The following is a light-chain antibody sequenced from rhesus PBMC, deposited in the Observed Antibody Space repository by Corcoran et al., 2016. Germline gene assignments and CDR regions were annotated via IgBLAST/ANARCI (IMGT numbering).Light chain of an antibody. CDR1: QDIKSY. J-gene: IGKJ4*01. Sequence: DVQMTQSPSFLSASVGDTVTITCRASQDIKSYVAWYQQKTGQAPKLLSYKASTLQSGVPSRFSGSGSGTHFTLTISSLQPEDFAIYYCQQHNTYPLTFGGGTPVEIK. V-gene: IGKV1-25*01. CDR2: KAS. CDR3: QQHNTYPLT.